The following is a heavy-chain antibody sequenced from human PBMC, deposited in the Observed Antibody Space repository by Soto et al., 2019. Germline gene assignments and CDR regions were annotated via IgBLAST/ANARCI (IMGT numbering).Heavy chain of an antibody. CDR3: AKDGQYRTDGFDV. J-gene: IGHJ3*01. D-gene: IGHD6-6*01. CDR1: GFTFSIHG. CDR2: LSRGGGTT. V-gene: IGHV3-23*01. Sequence: EAQLLESGGDWAQPGGSLRLSCAASGFTFSIHGMSWVRQAPGKRLEWMAGLSRGGGTTYYADSVKGRFTISRDNSKNTLDLIMNSLNVEDTALYYCAKDGQYRTDGFDVWGQGTMVTVSS.